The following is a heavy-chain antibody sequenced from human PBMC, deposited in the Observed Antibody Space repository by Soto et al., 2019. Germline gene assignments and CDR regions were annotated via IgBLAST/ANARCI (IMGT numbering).Heavy chain of an antibody. Sequence: QVQLVQSGAEVKKPGASVKVSCKASGDTANHYGINWVRQAPGQGLEWMGWISLYNGKTNYAQNLQGRVTLTTDTSTSTVYMELXXXXXXXXXXXXXXXXXXXXXXXXTIFGLGRDYWGQGTLVTVSS. J-gene: IGHJ4*02. CDR2: ISLYNGKT. CDR3: XXXXXXXXXXXTIFGLGRDY. V-gene: IGHV1-18*04. D-gene: IGHD3-3*01. CDR1: GDTANHYG.